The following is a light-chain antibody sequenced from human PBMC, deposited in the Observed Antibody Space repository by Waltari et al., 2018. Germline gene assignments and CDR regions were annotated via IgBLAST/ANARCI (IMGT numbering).Light chain of an antibody. Sequence: EIVMTQSPATLSVSPGERATLSCRASQSVSSNLAWYQQKPGQAPRLLIYGASTRATGIPARFSGSGSGTEFTFTISSLQSEDFAVYYCQQYNNWPPGKFGQGTKVEIK. J-gene: IGKJ1*01. V-gene: IGKV3-15*01. CDR2: GAS. CDR3: QQYNNWPPGK. CDR1: QSVSSN.